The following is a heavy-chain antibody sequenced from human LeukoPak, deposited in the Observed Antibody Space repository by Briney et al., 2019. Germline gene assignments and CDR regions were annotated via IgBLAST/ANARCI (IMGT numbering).Heavy chain of an antibody. CDR1: GYTFTHYY. D-gene: IGHD5-18*01. CDR2: INPSGGST. Sequence: ASVTVSCTASGYTFTHYYIHWVRQAPGQGLAWMGIINPSGGSTTYAQKFQGRVTLTRDTSTSTVYMELSSLRSEDTAVYYCARSPYTYGSLFYLDYWGQGTLVTVSS. V-gene: IGHV1-46*01. J-gene: IGHJ4*02. CDR3: ARSPYTYGSLFYLDY.